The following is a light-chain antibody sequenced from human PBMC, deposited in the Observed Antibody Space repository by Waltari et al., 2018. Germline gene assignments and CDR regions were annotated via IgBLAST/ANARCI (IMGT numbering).Light chain of an antibody. Sequence: QSALTQPASVSGSPGQSITISCPGTSSDVGGYDYVSWYQQHPGKAPKLIIDDVTYRPSGVSSRFSGSKSGNTASLTISGLQAEDEADYHCSSYTFSTNLVFGTGTKVTVL. V-gene: IGLV2-14*03. CDR1: SSDVGGYDY. CDR3: SSYTFSTNLV. CDR2: DVT. J-gene: IGLJ1*01.